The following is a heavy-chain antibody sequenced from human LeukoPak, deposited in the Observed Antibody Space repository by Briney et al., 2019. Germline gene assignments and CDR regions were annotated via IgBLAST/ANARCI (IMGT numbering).Heavy chain of an antibody. V-gene: IGHV4-39*01. D-gene: IGHD6-19*01. CDR3: ARVTGYSSGWYVGY. J-gene: IGHJ4*02. Sequence: PSETLSLTCTVSGGSISSSSYYWGWIRQPPGKGLEWIGSIYYSGSTYYNPSLKSRVTISVDTSKNQFSLKLSSVTAADTAVHYCARVTGYSSGWYVGYWGQGTLVTVSS. CDR2: IYYSGST. CDR1: GGSISSSSYY.